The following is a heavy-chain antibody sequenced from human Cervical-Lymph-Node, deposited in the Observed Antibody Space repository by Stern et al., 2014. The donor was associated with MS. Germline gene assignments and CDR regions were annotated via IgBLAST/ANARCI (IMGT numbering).Heavy chain of an antibody. D-gene: IGHD6-13*01. CDR2: IHSGGGT. Sequence: EVQLVESGGGLIQPGGSLRLSCAASSFSVSNTYMTWVRQAPGMGLEWVSIIHSGGGTDYADSVRGRFTISRDNSKNILYLQMSSLRVEDTAMYYCARGNYSSWNNYYYGMDVWGQGTTVTVSS. V-gene: IGHV3-53*01. CDR1: SFSVSNTY. CDR3: ARGNYSSWNNYYYGMDV. J-gene: IGHJ6*02.